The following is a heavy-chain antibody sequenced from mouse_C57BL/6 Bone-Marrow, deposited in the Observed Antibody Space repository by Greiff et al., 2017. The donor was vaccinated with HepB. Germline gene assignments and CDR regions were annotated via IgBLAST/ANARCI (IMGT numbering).Heavy chain of an antibody. V-gene: IGHV1-76*01. Sequence: QVQLQQSGAELVRPGASVKLSCKASGYTFTDYYINWVKQRPGQGLEWIARIYPGSGNTYYNEKFKGKATLTAEKSSSTAYMQLSSLTSEDSAVYFCAREGPSPYWGQGTLVTVSA. CDR1: GYTFTDYY. J-gene: IGHJ3*01. CDR3: AREGPSPY. CDR2: IYPGSGNT. D-gene: IGHD3-3*01.